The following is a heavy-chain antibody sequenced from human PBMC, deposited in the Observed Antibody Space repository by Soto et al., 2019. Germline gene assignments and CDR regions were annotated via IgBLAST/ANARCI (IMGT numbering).Heavy chain of an antibody. J-gene: IGHJ4*02. CDR1: GFTFSGSA. CDR3: TDITYSPVGDY. D-gene: IGHD5-18*01. V-gene: IGHV3-73*01. Sequence: GGSLRLSCAASGFTFSGSAMHWVRQASGKGLEWVGRIRSKANSYATAYAASVKGRFTISRDDSKNTAYLQMNSLKTEDTAVYYCTDITYSPVGDYWGQGTLVTVSS. CDR2: IRSKANSYAT.